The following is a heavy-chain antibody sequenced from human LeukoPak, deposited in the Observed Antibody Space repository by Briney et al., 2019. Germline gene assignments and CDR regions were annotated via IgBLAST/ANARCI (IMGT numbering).Heavy chain of an antibody. J-gene: IGHJ6*03. V-gene: IGHV4-59*01. CDR3: AAGYCSSTSCQRGDYYYYYMDV. CDR1: GGSISSYY. CDR2: IYYSGST. D-gene: IGHD2-2*01. Sequence: SETLSLTCTVSGGSISSYYWSWIRQPPGKGLEWIGYIYYSGSTNYNPSLKSRVTISVDTSKNQFSLKLSSVTAADTAVYYCAAGYCSSTSCQRGDYYYYYMDVWGKGTTVTVSS.